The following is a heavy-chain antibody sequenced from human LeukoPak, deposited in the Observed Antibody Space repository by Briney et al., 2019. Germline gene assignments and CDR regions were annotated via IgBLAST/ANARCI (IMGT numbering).Heavy chain of an antibody. CDR2: IYTSGST. J-gene: IGHJ4*02. Sequence: PSETLSLTCTVSGGSISSYYWSWIRQPPGKGLEWIGYIYTSGSTNYNPSLKSRVTISVDTSKNQFSLKLSSVTAADTAVYYCASTVGDSNGYYDYWGQGTLVTVSS. CDR3: ASTVGDSNGYYDY. CDR1: GGSISSYY. V-gene: IGHV4-4*09. D-gene: IGHD3-22*01.